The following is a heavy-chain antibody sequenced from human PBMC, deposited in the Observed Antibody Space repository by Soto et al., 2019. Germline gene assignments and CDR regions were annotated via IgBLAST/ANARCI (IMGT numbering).Heavy chain of an antibody. CDR3: TTGLSNGYYNFDY. J-gene: IGHJ4*02. Sequence: GGALRISFAASGFTFRNALVKWGRQAPGKGLEWVGRIKSKTDGGTTDYAAPVKGRFTISRDHSKDTLYLHMNSLKTEDTAVYYCTTGLSNGYYNFDYWGQGTPVTVSS. CDR2: IKSKTDGGTT. D-gene: IGHD3-22*01. V-gene: IGHV3-15*07. CDR1: GFTFRNAL.